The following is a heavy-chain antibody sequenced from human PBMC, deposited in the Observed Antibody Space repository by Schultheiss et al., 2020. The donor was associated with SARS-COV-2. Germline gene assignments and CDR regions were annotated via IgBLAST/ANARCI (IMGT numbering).Heavy chain of an antibody. CDR3: TTLPRYYYDSSGYYSEY. V-gene: IGHV3-15*01. Sequence: GGSLRLSCAASGFTFSNAWMSWVRQAPGKGLEWVGRIKSKTDGGTTDYAAPVKGRFTISRDDSKNTLYLQMNSLKTEDTAVYYCTTLPRYYYDSSGYYSEYWGQGTLVTVSS. CDR1: GFTFSNAW. CDR2: IKSKTDGGTT. D-gene: IGHD3-22*01. J-gene: IGHJ4*02.